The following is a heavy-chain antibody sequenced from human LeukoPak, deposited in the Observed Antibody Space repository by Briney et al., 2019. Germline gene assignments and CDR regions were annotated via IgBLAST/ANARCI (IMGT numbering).Heavy chain of an antibody. J-gene: IGHJ4*02. D-gene: IGHD6-19*01. CDR3: VRLHKTRGEATGWYYFDT. CDR2: IYHTGIT. CDR1: GGSISRGGYS. Sequence: SQTLSLTCGVSGGSISRGGYSWGWIRQSPRKDLEWIGYIYHTGITHYNPSLKSRLTISRDKSTNKFSLNLTSVSAADTAVYYCVRLHKTRGEATGWYYFDTWGPGTRVTVSS. V-gene: IGHV4-30-2*06.